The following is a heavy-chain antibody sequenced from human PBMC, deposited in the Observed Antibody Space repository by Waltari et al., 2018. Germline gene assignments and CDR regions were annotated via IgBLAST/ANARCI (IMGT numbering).Heavy chain of an antibody. CDR2: ISTYNGDT. CDR1: GYTFTNYA. Sequence: QVHLVQSGGEVKEPGASVKVSFKTSGYTFTNYALNWGRQAPGQGLEWMGWISTYNGDTNYAQEIQGRVTMTTDTSTSTAYLELTNLRSDDTAVYFCARDYFDYWGQGTLVTVSS. V-gene: IGHV1-18*01. CDR3: ARDYFDY. J-gene: IGHJ4*02.